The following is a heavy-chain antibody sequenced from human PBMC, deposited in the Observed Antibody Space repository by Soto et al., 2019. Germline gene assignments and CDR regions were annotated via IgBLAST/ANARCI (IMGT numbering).Heavy chain of an antibody. J-gene: IGHJ5*02. D-gene: IGHD2-21*01. Sequence: SETLSLTCSVSGAALNSGNYYRSWIRQVPGKGLEWIGHIYVTGAVDYNPSLRDRITISQDTSERQFSLNLRLVTAADTAVYYCARLRIATNNYKWFDPWGQGTLVTVSS. CDR1: GAALNSGNYY. CDR3: ARLRIATNNYKWFDP. V-gene: IGHV4-31*03. CDR2: IYVTGAV.